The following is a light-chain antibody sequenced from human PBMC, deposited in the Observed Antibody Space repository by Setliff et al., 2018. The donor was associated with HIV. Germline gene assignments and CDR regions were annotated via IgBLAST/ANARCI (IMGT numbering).Light chain of an antibody. CDR1: SSNIGSNT. Sequence: QSVLTQPPSASGTPGQRVTISCSGSSSNIGSNTVNWYQPLPGTAPKLLIYSNNQRPSGVPDRFSGSKSGTSASLSISGLQSEDEADYYCAAWDDSLNACYVFGTGTNVTVL. CDR3: AAWDDSLNACYV. J-gene: IGLJ1*01. CDR2: SNN. V-gene: IGLV1-44*01.